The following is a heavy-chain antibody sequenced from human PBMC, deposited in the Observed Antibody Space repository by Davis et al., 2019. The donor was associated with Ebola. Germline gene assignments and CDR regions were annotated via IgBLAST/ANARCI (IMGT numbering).Heavy chain of an antibody. CDR2: ISAYNGNT. CDR3: ARVTIFGVVIDAFDI. CDR1: GYTFTSYG. Sequence: ASVKVSCKASGYTFTSYGISWVRQAPGQGLEWMGWISAYNGNTNYAQKLQGRVTMTTDTSTSTAYMELRSLRSDDTAVYYCARVTIFGVVIDAFDIWGQGTMVTVSS. V-gene: IGHV1-18*01. J-gene: IGHJ3*02. D-gene: IGHD3-3*01.